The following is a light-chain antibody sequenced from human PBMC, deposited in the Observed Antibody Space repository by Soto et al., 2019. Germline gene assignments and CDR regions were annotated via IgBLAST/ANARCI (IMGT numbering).Light chain of an antibody. CDR3: QQYNSYPLT. Sequence: DIQMTQSPSTLSASLVYRFTITCRASQSISSWWAWYQQKPGKATKLLIYKASSLESGVPSRFSGSGSGTEFTLTISSLQPDDFATYYCQQYNSYPLTFGGGTKVDIK. J-gene: IGKJ4*01. V-gene: IGKV1-5*03. CDR1: QSISSW. CDR2: KAS.